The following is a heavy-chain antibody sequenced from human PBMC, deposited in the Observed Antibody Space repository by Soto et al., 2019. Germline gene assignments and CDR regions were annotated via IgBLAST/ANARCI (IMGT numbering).Heavy chain of an antibody. D-gene: IGHD3-16*01. CDR3: ARVTASAAYAGFLA. V-gene: IGHV5-51*01. Sequence: GASRKISCKGSGYSFTTYWIGWLRQMPGKGLEWMGIIYLGDSDTRYSPSFQGQVTISADKSISTAFLQWSSLKASDTAMYYCARVTASAAYAGFLAWGQATTDTVSS. CDR2: IYLGDSDT. CDR1: GYSFTTYW. J-gene: IGHJ6*02.